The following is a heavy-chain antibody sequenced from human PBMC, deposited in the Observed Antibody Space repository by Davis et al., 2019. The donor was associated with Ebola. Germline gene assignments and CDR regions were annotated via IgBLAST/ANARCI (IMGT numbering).Heavy chain of an antibody. CDR1: GDSVSTNSAT. J-gene: IGHJ2*01. Sequence: SQTLSLTCAISGDSVSTNSATWNWIRQSPSRGLEWLGRTYYRSKWYNEYAPFVKSRITFDADTSKNQFSLHLNSVTPEDTAVYYCARGLGRHFDLRGRGTLVTVSS. V-gene: IGHV6-1*01. CDR3: ARGLGRHFDL. D-gene: IGHD7-27*01. CDR2: TYYRSKWYN.